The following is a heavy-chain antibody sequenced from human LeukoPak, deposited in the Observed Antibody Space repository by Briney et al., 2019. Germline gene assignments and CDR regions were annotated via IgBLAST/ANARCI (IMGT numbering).Heavy chain of an antibody. CDR1: GGSFSGYY. D-gene: IGHD3-3*01. Sequence: SETLSLTCAVYGGSFSGYYWSWIRQPPGKGLEWIGEINHSGSTNYNPSLKSRVTISVDTSKNQFSLRLSSVTAADTPVYSCARVRMYYDFWSGPEWTYYFDYWGQGTLVTVPS. J-gene: IGHJ4*02. V-gene: IGHV4-34*01. CDR2: INHSGST. CDR3: ARVRMYYDFWSGPEWTYYFDY.